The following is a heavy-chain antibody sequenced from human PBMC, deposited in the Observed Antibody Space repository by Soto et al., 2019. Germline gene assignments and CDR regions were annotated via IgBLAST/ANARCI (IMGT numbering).Heavy chain of an antibody. J-gene: IGHJ3*02. CDR3: ARAVVPAASFDI. CDR1: GFTVSSNY. D-gene: IGHD2-2*01. Sequence: EVQLVESGGGLVQPGGSLRLSCAASGFTVSSNYMSWVRQAPGKGLGWVSVIYSGGSTYYADSVKGRFTISRDNSKNTLYLEMNSLRAEDKAVYYCARAVVPAASFDIWGQGTMVTVSS. CDR2: IYSGGST. V-gene: IGHV3-66*01.